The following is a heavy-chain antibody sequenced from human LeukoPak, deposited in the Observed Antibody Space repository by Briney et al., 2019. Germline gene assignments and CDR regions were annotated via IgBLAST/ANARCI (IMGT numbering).Heavy chain of an antibody. Sequence: SETLSLTCAVYGGSFSGYYWSWIRQPPGKGLDWIGEINHSGSTNYNPSLKSRVTISVDTSKNQFSLKLSSVTAADTAVYYCARRLAGFDPWGQGTLVTVSS. CDR3: ARRLAGFDP. J-gene: IGHJ5*02. CDR2: INHSGST. D-gene: IGHD6-13*01. CDR1: GGSFSGYY. V-gene: IGHV4-34*01.